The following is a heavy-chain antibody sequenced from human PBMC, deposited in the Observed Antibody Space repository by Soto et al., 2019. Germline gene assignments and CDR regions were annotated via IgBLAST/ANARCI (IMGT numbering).Heavy chain of an antibody. CDR1: GFTFSSYS. CDR3: ARDSSSTNSYYYYYYMDV. D-gene: IGHD6-6*01. V-gene: IGHV3-48*01. Sequence: GGSLRLPCAASGFTFSSYSMNWVRQAPGKGLEWVSYISSSSSTIYYADSVKGRFTISRDNAKNSLYLQMNSLRAEDTAVYYCARDSSSTNSYYYYYYMDVWGKGTTVTVSS. J-gene: IGHJ6*03. CDR2: ISSSSSTI.